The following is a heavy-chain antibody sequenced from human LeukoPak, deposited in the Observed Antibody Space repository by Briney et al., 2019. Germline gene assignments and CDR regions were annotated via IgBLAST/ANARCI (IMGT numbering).Heavy chain of an antibody. V-gene: IGHV3-9*01. CDR3: AKGYYYDSSGYHYFGY. Sequence: GGSLRLSCAASGFTFDDYAMHWVRQAPGKGLEWVSGISWNSGSIGYADSVKGRFTISRDNAKNSLYLQMNSLRAEDTALYYCAKGYYYDSSGYHYFGYWGQGTLVTVSS. D-gene: IGHD3-22*01. CDR2: ISWNSGSI. J-gene: IGHJ4*02. CDR1: GFTFDDYA.